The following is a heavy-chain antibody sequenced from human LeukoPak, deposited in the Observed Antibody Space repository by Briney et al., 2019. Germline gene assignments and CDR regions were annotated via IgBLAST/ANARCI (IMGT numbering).Heavy chain of an antibody. Sequence: GGSLRLSCAASGFTFSSYAMHWVRQAPGKGLEWVAVISYDGSNKYYTDSVKGRFTISRDNSKNTLYLQMNSLRAEDTAVYYCARDGVPTFQQLVRGHYYYYYMDVWGKGTTVTVSS. D-gene: IGHD6-13*01. V-gene: IGHV3-30*04. J-gene: IGHJ6*03. CDR1: GFTFSSYA. CDR3: ARDGVPTFQQLVRGHYYYYYMDV. CDR2: ISYDGSNK.